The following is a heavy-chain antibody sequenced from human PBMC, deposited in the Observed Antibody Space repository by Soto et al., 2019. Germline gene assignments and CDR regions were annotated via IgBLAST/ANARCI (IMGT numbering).Heavy chain of an antibody. J-gene: IGHJ4*02. D-gene: IGHD6-6*01. CDR2: TYYRSKWYN. V-gene: IGHV6-1*01. Sequence: SQTLSLPCAISGDSVSSNSAACNCIRQSPSRGLEWLGRTYYRSKWYNDYAVSVKSRITINPDTSKNQFSLQLNSVTPEDTAVYYCARGYSSSSKGFDYWGQGTLVTVSS. CDR1: GDSVSSNSAA. CDR3: ARGYSSSSKGFDY.